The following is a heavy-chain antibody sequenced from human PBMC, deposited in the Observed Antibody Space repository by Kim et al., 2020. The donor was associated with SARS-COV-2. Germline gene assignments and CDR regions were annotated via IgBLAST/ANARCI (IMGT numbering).Heavy chain of an antibody. D-gene: IGHD3-22*01. J-gene: IGHJ4*02. CDR3: ARARYDSSGYRI. V-gene: IGHV1-69*04. Sequence: NYAQKFQGRVTITADKSTSTAYMELSSLRSEDTAVYYCARARYDSSGYRIWGQGTLVTVSS.